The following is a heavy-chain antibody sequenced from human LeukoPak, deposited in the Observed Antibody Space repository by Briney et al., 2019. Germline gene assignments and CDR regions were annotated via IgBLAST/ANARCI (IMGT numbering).Heavy chain of an antibody. CDR2: IKEDGREK. CDR1: GVTFSSYW. V-gene: IGHV3-7*03. D-gene: IGHD2-15*01. J-gene: IGHJ4*02. CDR3: ARDRALVF. Sequence: GGSLRLSCAASGVTFSSYWMSWVRQAPGRGLEWVANIKEDGREKNYAHSVKARFTNSRENTKNSLYLQMKSLRAEETAVYYCARDRALVFWGEGGLVTVSS.